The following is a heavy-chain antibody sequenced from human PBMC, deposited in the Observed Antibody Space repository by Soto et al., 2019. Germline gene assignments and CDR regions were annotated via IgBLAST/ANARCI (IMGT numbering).Heavy chain of an antibody. Sequence: QVQLVESGGGVVQPGRSLRLSCAVSGLTFSLYGMHWVRQAPGKGLEWVAFISYEGSSKFYADSVKGRFTISRDNSRNTLNVQMNSLRPEDTAVYYCAKKIAAAGDPVYCFGLDVWGQGTTVTVSS. J-gene: IGHJ6*02. CDR1: GLTFSLYG. CDR3: AKKIAAAGDPVYCFGLDV. V-gene: IGHV3-30*18. CDR2: ISYEGSSK. D-gene: IGHD6-13*01.